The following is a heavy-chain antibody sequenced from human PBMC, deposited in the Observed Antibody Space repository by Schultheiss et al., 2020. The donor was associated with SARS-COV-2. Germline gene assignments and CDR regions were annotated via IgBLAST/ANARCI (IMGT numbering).Heavy chain of an antibody. CDR2: INHSGST. J-gene: IGHJ6*02. D-gene: IGHD3-9*01. CDR3: ARDYDILTGYYPRGRYYGMDV. CDR1: CGSFSGYY. Sequence: SETLSLTCAVYCGSFSGYYWSWIRQPPGKGLEWIGEINHSGSTNYNPSLKSRVTISVDTSKNQFSLKLSSVTAADTAVYYCARDYDILTGYYPRGRYYGMDVWGQGTTVTVSS. V-gene: IGHV4-34*01.